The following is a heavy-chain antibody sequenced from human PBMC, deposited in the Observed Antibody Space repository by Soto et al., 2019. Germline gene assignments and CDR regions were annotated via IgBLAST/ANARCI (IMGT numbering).Heavy chain of an antibody. J-gene: IGHJ4*02. Sequence: GGSLRLSCIAPGFSFSNAWMSWVRQIPGKGLEFVGRIKSKSDGGTAEHAAPVKGRFSLSRDDSKNTLYLQMNSLKTEDTALYYCTTYDNSRFDYWGQGTQVTVSS. CDR1: GFSFSNAW. CDR3: TTYDNSRFDY. D-gene: IGHD3-22*01. CDR2: IKSKSDGGTA. V-gene: IGHV3-15*01.